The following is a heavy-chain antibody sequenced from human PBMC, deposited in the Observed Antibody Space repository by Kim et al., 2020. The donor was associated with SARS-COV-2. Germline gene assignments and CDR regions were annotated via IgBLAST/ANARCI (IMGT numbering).Heavy chain of an antibody. V-gene: IGHV3-23*01. CDR1: GFTFNTYG. CDR3: AKVYRSGRAGFDA. D-gene: IGHD6-19*01. Sequence: GGSLRLSCAASGFTFNTYGMHWVRQAPGKGLEWVSAIGGGGTTYYADSVKGRFTISRDNSKNTVYLQMNSLRAEDTAIYYCAKVYRSGRAGFDAWGQGTLATVSS. J-gene: IGHJ5*02. CDR2: IGGGGTT.